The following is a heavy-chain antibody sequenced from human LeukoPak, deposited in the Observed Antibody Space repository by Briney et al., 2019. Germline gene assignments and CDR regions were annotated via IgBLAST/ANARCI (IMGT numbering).Heavy chain of an antibody. J-gene: IGHJ4*02. V-gene: IGHV4-39*01. CDR3: ARQYEF. Sequence: SETLSLTCTVSGASIISGNYFWGWVRQPPGKRLEWIGSWHHSGITDYNPSLKSRVTIVADTSKNQFSLKLAAVAAADSAVYFCARQYEFWGQGTLVTVSS. CDR2: WHHSGIT. D-gene: IGHD3-10*01. CDR1: GASIISGNYF.